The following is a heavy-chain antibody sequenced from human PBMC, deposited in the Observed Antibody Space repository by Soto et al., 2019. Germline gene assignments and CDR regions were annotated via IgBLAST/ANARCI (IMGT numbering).Heavy chain of an antibody. Sequence: SVKVSCNASGYTFTGYYMHWVRQAPVQGLEWMGWINPNSGGTNYAQKFQGRVTMTRDTSISTAYMELSRLRSDDTAVYYCARARGDHYDFWSGYYYYYYYGMDVWGQGTTVTVSS. D-gene: IGHD3-3*01. V-gene: IGHV1-2*02. J-gene: IGHJ6*02. CDR3: ARARGDHYDFWSGYYYYYYYGMDV. CDR2: INPNSGGT. CDR1: GYTFTGYY.